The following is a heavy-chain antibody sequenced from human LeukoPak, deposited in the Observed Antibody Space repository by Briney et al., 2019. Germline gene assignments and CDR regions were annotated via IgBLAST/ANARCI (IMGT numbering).Heavy chain of an antibody. V-gene: IGHV3-30-3*01. CDR1: GFTFSSYA. CDR2: ISYDGSNK. Sequence: GGPLRLSCEASGFTFSSYAMHGVRQAPGKGLEGVAVISYDGSNKYYADSVKGRFTISRDNSKNTLYLQMNSLRAEDTAVYYCARDLDRITIFGVVNYGMDVWGQGTTVTVSS. J-gene: IGHJ6*02. D-gene: IGHD3-3*01. CDR3: ARDLDRITIFGVVNYGMDV.